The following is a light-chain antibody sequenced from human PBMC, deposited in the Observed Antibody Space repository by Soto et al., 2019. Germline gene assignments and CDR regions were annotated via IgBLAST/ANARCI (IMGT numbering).Light chain of an antibody. V-gene: IGKV3-15*01. CDR1: QSIGSD. J-gene: IGKJ1*01. CDR3: HQYKKWPPWT. Sequence: VMTQSPATLSLSPGERATLSCRASQSIGSDLAWYQQKPGQTPRLLIFGASARATGIPARFTGSGSGTQFTLTISSLQSEDFAVYYCHQYKKWPPWTFGQGTKVEIK. CDR2: GAS.